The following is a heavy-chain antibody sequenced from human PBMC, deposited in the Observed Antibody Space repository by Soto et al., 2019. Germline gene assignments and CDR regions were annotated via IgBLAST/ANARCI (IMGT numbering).Heavy chain of an antibody. V-gene: IGHV2-5*01. CDR3: AHRQTYYYDSTGHYHVYFDH. Sequence: QITLKESGPTLVKPTQTLTLTCTFSGFSLYISREAVGWIRQPPGKAPEWLALIYWNDDKTYNPSLKNRLTITKDNSKNQVVLTLTNVDPVDTATYYCAHRQTYYYDSTGHYHVYFDHWGQGTLVTVSS. D-gene: IGHD3-22*01. J-gene: IGHJ4*02. CDR2: IYWNDDK. CDR1: GFSLYISREA.